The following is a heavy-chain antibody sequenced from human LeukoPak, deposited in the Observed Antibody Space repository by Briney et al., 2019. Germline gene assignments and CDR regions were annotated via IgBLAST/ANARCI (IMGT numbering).Heavy chain of an antibody. CDR1: GGSFSGYY. Sequence: SETLSLTCAVYGGSFSGYYWSWIRQPPGKGLEWIGEINHSGSTNYNPSLKSRVTISVDTSKNQFSLKLSSGTAADTAVYYCARDYGDIPPDWYYDLWGRGTLVTVSS. D-gene: IGHD4-17*01. J-gene: IGHJ2*01. CDR3: ARDYGDIPPDWYYDL. V-gene: IGHV4-34*01. CDR2: INHSGST.